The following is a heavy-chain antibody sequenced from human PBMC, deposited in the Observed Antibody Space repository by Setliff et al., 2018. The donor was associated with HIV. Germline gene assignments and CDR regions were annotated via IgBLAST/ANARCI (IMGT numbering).Heavy chain of an antibody. CDR2: ISYDGSDK. J-gene: IGHJ3*02. CDR3: ARVSYESSGYSDAFDI. V-gene: IGHV3-30*04. D-gene: IGHD3-22*01. CDR1: GFTFSSYA. Sequence: GGSLRLSCAASGFTFSSYAVHWVRQAPGKGLEWVAVISYDGSDKYYADSVKGRFTISRDNSKNTLFLQMSSLRTEDTAVYYCARVSYESSGYSDAFDIWGQGTMVTVSS.